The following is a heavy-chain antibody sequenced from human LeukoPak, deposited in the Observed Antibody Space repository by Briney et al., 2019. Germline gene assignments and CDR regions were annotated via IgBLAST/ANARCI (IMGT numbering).Heavy chain of an antibody. Sequence: SETLSLTCTVSGGSISSSSYYWGWIRQPPGKGLEWIGSIYYSGSTYYNPSLKSRVTISLDTSKNQFSLKLSSVTAADTAVYYCARVARPPKIVVVVAATGFDYWGQGTLVTVSS. CDR3: ARVARPPKIVVVVAATGFDY. J-gene: IGHJ4*02. V-gene: IGHV4-39*01. CDR2: IYYSGST. D-gene: IGHD2-15*01. CDR1: GGSISSSSYY.